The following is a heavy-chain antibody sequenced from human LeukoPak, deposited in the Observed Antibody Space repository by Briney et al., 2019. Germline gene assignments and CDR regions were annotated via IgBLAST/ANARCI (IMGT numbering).Heavy chain of an antibody. CDR3: ARGVNDSSGCYIDYFDY. Sequence: SETLSLTCAVYGGSFSGYYWSWIRQPPGKGLEWIGEINHSGSTNYNPSLKSRVTISVDTSKNQFSLKLSSVTAADTAVYYCARGVNDSSGCYIDYFDYWGQGTLVTVSS. CDR1: GGSFSGYY. J-gene: IGHJ4*02. V-gene: IGHV4-34*01. CDR2: INHSGST. D-gene: IGHD3-22*01.